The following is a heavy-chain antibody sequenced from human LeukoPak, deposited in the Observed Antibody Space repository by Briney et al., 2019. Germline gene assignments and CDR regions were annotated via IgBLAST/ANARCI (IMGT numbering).Heavy chain of an antibody. CDR2: IYYSGST. J-gene: IGHJ6*02. Sequence: PSETLSLTGTVSGGSISSYYWSWIRQPPGKGLEWIGYIYYSGSTNYNPSLKSRVTISVDTSKNQSSLKLSSVTAADTAVYYCARTVGYCSSTSCYYYYGMDVWGQGTTVTVSS. CDR3: ARTVGYCSSTSCYYYYGMDV. D-gene: IGHD2-2*01. V-gene: IGHV4-59*08. CDR1: GGSISSYY.